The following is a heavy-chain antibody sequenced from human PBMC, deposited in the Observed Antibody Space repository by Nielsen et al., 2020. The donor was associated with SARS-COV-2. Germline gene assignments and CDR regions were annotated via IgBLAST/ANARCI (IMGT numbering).Heavy chain of an antibody. CDR2: IYYSGST. CDR3: ARVYYYDSSGYYLDY. D-gene: IGHD3-22*01. J-gene: IGHJ4*02. V-gene: IGHV4-31*03. Sequence: SETLSLTCTVSGGSISSGGYYWSWIREHPGKGLEWIGYIYYSGSTYYNPSLKSRVTISVDTSKNQFSLKLSSVTAADTAVYYCARVYYYDSSGYYLDYWGQGTLVTVSS. CDR1: GGSISSGGYY.